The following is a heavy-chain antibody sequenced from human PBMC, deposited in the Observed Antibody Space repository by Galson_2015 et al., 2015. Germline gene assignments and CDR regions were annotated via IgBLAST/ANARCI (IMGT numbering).Heavy chain of an antibody. CDR3: AADHYSGYYSYY. CDR2: IVVGSGNT. Sequence: QRLEWIGWIVVGSGNTNYAQKFQERVTITRDMSTSTAYMELSSLRSEDTAVYYCAADHYSGYYSYYWGQGTLVTVSS. J-gene: IGHJ4*02. V-gene: IGHV1-58*01. D-gene: IGHD3-22*01.